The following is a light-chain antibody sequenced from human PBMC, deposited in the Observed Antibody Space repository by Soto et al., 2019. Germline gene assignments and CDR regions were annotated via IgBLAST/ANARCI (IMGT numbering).Light chain of an antibody. CDR1: SSDVGGYNY. V-gene: IGLV2-14*01. CDR2: DVS. Sequence: QSVLTQPASVSGSPGQSITISCTGTSSDVGGYNYVSWYQQHPGKAPKLMIYDVSILPSGVSNRFSGSKSGNTASLTISGLQAEDEADYYCSSYTSSSTLDVFGTGTKLTVL. J-gene: IGLJ1*01. CDR3: SSYTSSSTLDV.